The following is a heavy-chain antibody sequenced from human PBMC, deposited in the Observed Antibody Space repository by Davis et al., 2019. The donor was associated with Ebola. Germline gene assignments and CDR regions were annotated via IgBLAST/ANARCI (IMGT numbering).Heavy chain of an antibody. V-gene: IGHV1-69*06. CDR1: GGTFSSYA. CDR3: AGIAARTYWYFDL. J-gene: IGHJ2*01. Sequence: SVKVSCKASGGTFSSYAISWVRQAPGQGLEWMGGIIPIFGTANYAQKFQGRVTITADKSTSTAYMELSSLRSEDTAVYYCAGIAARTYWYFDLWGRGTLVTVSS. D-gene: IGHD6-6*01. CDR2: IIPIFGTA.